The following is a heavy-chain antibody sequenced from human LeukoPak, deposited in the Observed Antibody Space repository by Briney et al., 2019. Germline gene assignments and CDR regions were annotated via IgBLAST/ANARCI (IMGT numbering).Heavy chain of an antibody. Sequence: KASETLSLTCAVYGGSFSGYYWSWIRQPPGKGLEWIGEINHSGSTNYNPSLKSRVTISVDTSKNQFSLKLSSVTAADTAVYYCARFPPYYGDGGYWGQGTLVTASS. J-gene: IGHJ4*02. D-gene: IGHD4-17*01. CDR1: GGSFSGYY. CDR2: INHSGST. V-gene: IGHV4-34*01. CDR3: ARFPPYYGDGGY.